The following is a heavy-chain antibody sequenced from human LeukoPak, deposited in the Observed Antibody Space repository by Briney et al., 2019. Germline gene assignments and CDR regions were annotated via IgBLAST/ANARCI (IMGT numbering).Heavy chain of an antibody. CDR2: SSDSGATT. CDR1: GFTFSSYT. Sequence: PVGSLRLSSAASGFTFSSYTTCAVPQAPGEGLEWGSESSDSGATTYYADSVKGRFTISRDNSKNTLYLQMNALRAEDTAVYYCARDRRGTTSPGWIDPWGQGTLVTVSS. V-gene: IGHV3-23*01. J-gene: IGHJ5*02. CDR3: ARDRRGTTSPGWIDP. D-gene: IGHD2-2*01.